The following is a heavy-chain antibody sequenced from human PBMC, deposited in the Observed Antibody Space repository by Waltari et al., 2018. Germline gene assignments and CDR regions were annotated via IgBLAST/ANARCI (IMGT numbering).Heavy chain of an antibody. Sequence: QLQLQESGPGLVKPSETLSLTCTVSGGSISSSSYYWGWIRQPPGKGLEWIGSIYYSGSTYSNPSLKSRVTISVDTSKNQFSLKLSSVTAADTAVYYCARQPHIASFDYWGQGTLVTVSS. CDR3: ARQPHIASFDY. CDR2: IYYSGST. V-gene: IGHV4-39*01. CDR1: GGSISSSSYY. J-gene: IGHJ4*02. D-gene: IGHD2-21*01.